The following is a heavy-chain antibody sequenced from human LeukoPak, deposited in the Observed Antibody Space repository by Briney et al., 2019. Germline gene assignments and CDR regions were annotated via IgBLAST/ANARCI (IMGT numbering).Heavy chain of an antibody. CDR3: ARDIAARGYYYYYMDV. CDR1: GGSISSGSYY. Sequence: PSQTLSLTCTVSGGSISSGSYYWSWIRQPAGKGLEWIGRIYTSGSTNYNPSLKSRVTISVDTSKNQFSLKLSSVTAADTAVYYCARDIAARGYYYYYMDVWGKGTTVTVSS. V-gene: IGHV4-61*02. CDR2: IYTSGST. D-gene: IGHD6-13*01. J-gene: IGHJ6*03.